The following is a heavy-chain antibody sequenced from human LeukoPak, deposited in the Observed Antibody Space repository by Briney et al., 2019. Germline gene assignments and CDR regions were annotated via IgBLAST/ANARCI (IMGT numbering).Heavy chain of an antibody. CDR1: GFSFRNYW. Sequence: QSGGSLRLSCVAFGFSFRNYWMSWVRQTPGRGLQWVAHINLDGTEKYYVDSVKGRFTISRDNAKNSLYLQMNSLRVEDTAVYYCAKFGGDLGVAFDNWGQGTLVTVSS. D-gene: IGHD2-21*02. CDR3: AKFGGDLGVAFDN. CDR2: INLDGTEK. J-gene: IGHJ4*02. V-gene: IGHV3-7*01.